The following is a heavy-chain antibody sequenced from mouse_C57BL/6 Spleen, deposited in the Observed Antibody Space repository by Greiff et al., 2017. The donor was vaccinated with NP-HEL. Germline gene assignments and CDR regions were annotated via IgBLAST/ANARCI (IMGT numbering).Heavy chain of an antibody. D-gene: IGHD6-5*01. CDR1: GFTFSSYA. J-gene: IGHJ3*01. CDR2: ISDGGSYT. Sequence: EVQGVESGGGLVKPGGSLKLSCAASGFTFSSYAMSWVRQTPEKRLEWVATISDGGSYTYYPDNVKGRFTISRDNAKNNLYLQMSHLKSEDTAMYYCARDAYAAGGQGTLVTVSA. V-gene: IGHV5-4*01. CDR3: ARDAYAA.